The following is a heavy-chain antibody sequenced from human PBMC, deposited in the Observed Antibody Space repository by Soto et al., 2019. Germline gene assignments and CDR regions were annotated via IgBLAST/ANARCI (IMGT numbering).Heavy chain of an antibody. D-gene: IGHD3-16*01. CDR1: GYTFTSYA. CDR2: INAGNGNT. CDR3: ARAVGGPTSNLDY. V-gene: IGHV1-3*05. J-gene: IGHJ4*02. Sequence: QVQLVQSGAEEKKPGASVKVSCKASGYTFTSYAMHWVRQAPGQRLEWMGWINAGNGNTKYSQKFQGRVTITRDTSASTAYMELSSVRSRDTAVYSCARAVGGPTSNLDYWGQGTLVTVSS.